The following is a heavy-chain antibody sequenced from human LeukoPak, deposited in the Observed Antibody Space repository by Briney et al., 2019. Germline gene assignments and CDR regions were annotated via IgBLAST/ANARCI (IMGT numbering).Heavy chain of an antibody. CDR2: LCTNGCA. CDR1: GASISSGGYF. Sequence: SETLSLTCTVSGASISSGGYFWTWIRQPAGKGLEWIGRLCTNGCATYNPSLKSRVTFSLDTSSQFSLKLTSVTAADTAVYFCARDDETFGDSFDYWGPGTLVTVSS. V-gene: IGHV4-61*02. CDR3: ARDDETFGDSFDY. D-gene: IGHD2/OR15-2a*01. J-gene: IGHJ4*02.